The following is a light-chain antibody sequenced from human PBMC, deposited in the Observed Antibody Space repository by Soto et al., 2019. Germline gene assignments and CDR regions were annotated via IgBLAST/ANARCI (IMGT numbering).Light chain of an antibody. CDR2: GAS. CDR3: QQYGGSPRT. J-gene: IGKJ1*01. V-gene: IGKV3-20*01. CDR1: QTVNSDY. Sequence: EIVLTQSPGTLSLSPGETATLSCRASQTVNSDYLAWFQQRPGQAPRLLIHGASSRATGIPDRFSGSGSGTDFTLTISRLEPEDFAVYYCQQYGGSPRTFGQGTKVDIK.